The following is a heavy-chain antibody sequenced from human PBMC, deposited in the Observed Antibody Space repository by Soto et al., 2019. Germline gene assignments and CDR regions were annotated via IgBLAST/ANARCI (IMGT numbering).Heavy chain of an antibody. D-gene: IGHD4-4*01. CDR3: ARESGALTVTRYNWFDP. V-gene: IGHV3-33*01. Sequence: QVQLVESGGGVVQPGRSLRLSCAASGFTFSSYGMHWVRQAPVKGLDWVAVIWYDGSNKYYADSVKGRFTISRDNSKNTLYLQMNSLRAEDTAVYYCARESGALTVTRYNWFDPWGQGTLVTVSS. CDR1: GFTFSSYG. CDR2: IWYDGSNK. J-gene: IGHJ5*02.